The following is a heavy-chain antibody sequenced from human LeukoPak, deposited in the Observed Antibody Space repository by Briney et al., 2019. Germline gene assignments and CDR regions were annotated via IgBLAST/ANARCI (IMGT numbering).Heavy chain of an antibody. Sequence: GSLRLSCTASGFNFSTYWMTWVRQVPGKGLEWVANIKEDGSEIYYVDAVKGRFSTSRDNAKTSLYLQMHSLSVADTGLYYCVTDQTGRHPYFFDYWGQGTLVTVSS. CDR1: GFNFSTYW. CDR3: VTDQTGRHPYFFDY. V-gene: IGHV3-7*01. J-gene: IGHJ4*02. D-gene: IGHD3-10*01. CDR2: IKEDGSEI.